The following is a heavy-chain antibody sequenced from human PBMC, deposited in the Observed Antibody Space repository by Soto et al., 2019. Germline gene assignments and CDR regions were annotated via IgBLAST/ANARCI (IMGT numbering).Heavy chain of an antibody. Sequence: ESLKISCKGSGYSFTNYWIGWVRQMPGKGLEWMGIIYPGDSDTTYSPSFQGQVTISADKSISTAYLQWSSLKASDTAMYYCARPSRGDFWSGYRRPKYYYYGMDVWGQGTTVTVSS. CDR3: ARPSRGDFWSGYRRPKYYYYGMDV. J-gene: IGHJ6*02. CDR1: GYSFTNYW. D-gene: IGHD3-3*01. V-gene: IGHV5-51*01. CDR2: IYPGDSDT.